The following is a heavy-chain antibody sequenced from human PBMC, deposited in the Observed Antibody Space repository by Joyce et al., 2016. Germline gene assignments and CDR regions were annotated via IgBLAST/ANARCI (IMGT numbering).Heavy chain of an antibody. Sequence: QITMKESGPTLVKPTQTLTLTCTFSGSSLSASGVAVGWIRQPPGKALEWVALIYWDDDKRYSPSLQSRLSLVKDTSKNQVVLTMTNMDPVDTATYYCAHRGGTVGFDFRGDFDSWGQGILVTVSS. J-gene: IGHJ4*02. CDR2: IYWDDDK. V-gene: IGHV2-5*02. D-gene: IGHD3-10*01. CDR1: GSSLSASGVA. CDR3: AHRGGTVGFDFRGDFDS.